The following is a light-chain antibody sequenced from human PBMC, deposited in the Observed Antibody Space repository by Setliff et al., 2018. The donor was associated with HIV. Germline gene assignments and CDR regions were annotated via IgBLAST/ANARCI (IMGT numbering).Light chain of an antibody. CDR2: EVT. CDR1: SSDVGGYNY. V-gene: IGLV2-14*01. Sequence: SALTQPASVSESPGQSITISRTGTSSDVGGYNYVSWFQHHPGKAPKLIIYEVTNRPSGISNRFSGSKSGNTASLTISGLQAEDEADYYCSSYTSSSTHYVFGTGTKVTVL. J-gene: IGLJ1*01. CDR3: SSYTSSSTHYV.